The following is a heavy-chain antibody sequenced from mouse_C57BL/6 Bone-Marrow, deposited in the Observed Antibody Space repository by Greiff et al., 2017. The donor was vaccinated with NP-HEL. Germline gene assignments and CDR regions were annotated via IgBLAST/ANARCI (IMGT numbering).Heavy chain of an antibody. CDR3: AGNWADWYFDV. CDR2: INPNNGGT. Sequence: VQLQQSGPELVKPGASVKMSCKASGHTFTDYNMHWVKQSHGKSLEWIGYINPNNGGTSYNQKFKGKATLTVNKSSSTAYMELRSLTSEDSAVYYCAGNWADWYFDVWGTGTTVTVSS. CDR1: GHTFTDYN. V-gene: IGHV1-22*01. D-gene: IGHD4-1*01. J-gene: IGHJ1*03.